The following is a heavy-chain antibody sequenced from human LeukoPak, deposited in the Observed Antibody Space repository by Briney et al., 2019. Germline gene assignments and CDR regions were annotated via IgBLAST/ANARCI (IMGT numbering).Heavy chain of an antibody. V-gene: IGHV4-59*02. CDR1: GGSVSSYY. J-gene: IGHJ4*02. D-gene: IGHD1-7*01. CDR3: ARGGNWNYEGVDY. Sequence: SETLSLTCTVSGGSVSSYYWSWIRQPPGKGLEWIGYIYYSGSTNYNPSLKSRVTISVDTSKNQFSLKLSSVTAADTAVYYCARGGNWNYEGVDYWGQGTLVTVSS. CDR2: IYYSGST.